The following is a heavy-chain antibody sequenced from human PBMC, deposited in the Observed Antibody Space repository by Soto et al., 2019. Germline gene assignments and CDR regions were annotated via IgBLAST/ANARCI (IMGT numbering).Heavy chain of an antibody. CDR3: ARGGSYGDFFDY. V-gene: IGHV4-59*01. D-gene: IGHD4-17*01. CDR1: GGSMSSNY. J-gene: IGHJ4*02. Sequence: SETLSLTCTVSGGSMSSNYWTWIRQSPGKGLEWIGYIYYTGSTKYNPSLQSRVTISLDTSKNQFSLRLTSVTSADTAVYYCARGGSYGDFFDYWGQGAQVTVPQ. CDR2: IYYTGST.